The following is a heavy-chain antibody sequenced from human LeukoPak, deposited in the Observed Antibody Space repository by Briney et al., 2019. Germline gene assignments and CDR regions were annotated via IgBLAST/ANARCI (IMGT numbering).Heavy chain of an antibody. CDR3: ARDSHNWNVDAVDP. Sequence: ASETLSLTCAVYGGSFSGYYWSWIRQTPRKGLEWIGEINHTGSTTYNPSLKIRVTISVHTSKKHFSLKLNSVTAADTAVYYCARDSHNWNVDAVDPWGQGTLVTVSS. D-gene: IGHD1-20*01. V-gene: IGHV4-34*01. J-gene: IGHJ5*02. CDR1: GGSFSGYY. CDR2: INHTGST.